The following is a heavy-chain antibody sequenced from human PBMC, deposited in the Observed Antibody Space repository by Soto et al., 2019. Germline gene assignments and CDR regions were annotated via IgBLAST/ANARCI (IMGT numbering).Heavy chain of an antibody. V-gene: IGHV4-61*01. D-gene: IGHD6-19*01. CDR2: IYYSGST. J-gene: IGHJ4*02. CDR1: GGSVSSGSYY. Sequence: KPSETLSLTCTDSGGSVSSGSYYWSWIRQPPGKGLEWIGYIYYSGSTNYNPSLKSRVTISVDTSKNQFSLKLSSVTAADTAVYYCARDHGFRGGWYGLDYWGQGTLVTVSS. CDR3: ARDHGFRGGWYGLDY.